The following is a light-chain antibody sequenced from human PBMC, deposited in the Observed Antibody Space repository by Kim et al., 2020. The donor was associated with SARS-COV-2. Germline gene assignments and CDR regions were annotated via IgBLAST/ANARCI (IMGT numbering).Light chain of an antibody. J-gene: IGLJ2*01. CDR2: DVS. CDR1: STGIGGYNL. CDR3: CSYAGTYTLI. Sequence: GRACTISCTGTSTGIGGYNLVSWSRQDPGKTPQPILFDVSLRPSGVPDRFSDSRSGNTASLTVSGLQPEDEADYYCCSYAGTYTLIFGGGTQLTVL. V-gene: IGLV2-11*01.